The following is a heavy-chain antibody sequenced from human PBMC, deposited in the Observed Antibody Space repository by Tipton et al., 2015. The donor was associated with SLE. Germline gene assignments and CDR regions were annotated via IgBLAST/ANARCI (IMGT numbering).Heavy chain of an antibody. CDR1: GFTFSSYE. CDR2: ISSSGSTI. CDR3: ARGRGSSSMGPYGMDV. V-gene: IGHV3-48*03. J-gene: IGHJ6*02. Sequence: SLRLSCAASGFTFSSYEMNWVRQAPGKGLEWVSYISSSGSTIYYADSVKGRVTISVDTSKNQFSLKLSSVTAADTAVYYCARGRGSSSMGPYGMDVWGQGTMVTVSS. D-gene: IGHD6-6*01.